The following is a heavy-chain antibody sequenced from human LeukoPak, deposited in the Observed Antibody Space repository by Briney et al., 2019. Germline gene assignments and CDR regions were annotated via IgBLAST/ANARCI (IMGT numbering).Heavy chain of an antibody. CDR2: IYYTGST. J-gene: IGHJ4*02. V-gene: IGHV4-39*01. D-gene: IGHD5-18*01. Sequence: SETLSLTCTVSGGSISSSSYYWGWIPQPPGKGLEGIGSIYYTGSTYYNPSLKSRVTISVDTSKNQFSLKLSSVTAADTAVYYCARIYSYGYGFDYWGQGTLVTVSS. CDR3: ARIYSYGYGFDY. CDR1: GGSISSSSYY.